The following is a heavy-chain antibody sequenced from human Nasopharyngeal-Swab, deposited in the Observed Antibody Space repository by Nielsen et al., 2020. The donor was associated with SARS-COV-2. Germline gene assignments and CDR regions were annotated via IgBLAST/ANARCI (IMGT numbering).Heavy chain of an antibody. J-gene: IGHJ6*02. CDR2: IYYSGST. CDR3: ARHLRGTYYYGMDV. CDR1: GSSISSYY. V-gene: IGHV4-59*08. Sequence: SETLSLTCTVSGSSISSYYWSWIRQPPGKGLEWIGYIYYSGSTNYNPSLKSRVTISVDTSKNQFSLKLSSVTAADTAVYYCARHLRGTYYYGMDVWGQGTTVTVSS.